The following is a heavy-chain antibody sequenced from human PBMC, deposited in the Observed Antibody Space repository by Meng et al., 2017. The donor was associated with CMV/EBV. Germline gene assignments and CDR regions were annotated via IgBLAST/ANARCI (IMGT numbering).Heavy chain of an antibody. CDR3: ARGYCSGGSCYWAYYYGMDV. V-gene: IGHV4-59*01. D-gene: IGHD2-15*01. Sequence: ESLKISCTVSGGSISSYYWSWIRQPPGKGLEWIGYIYYSGSTNYNPSLKSRVTISVDTSKNQFSLKLSSVTAADTAVYYCARGYCSGGSCYWAYYYGMDVWGQGTTVTVSS. CDR1: GGSISSYY. CDR2: IYYSGST. J-gene: IGHJ6*02.